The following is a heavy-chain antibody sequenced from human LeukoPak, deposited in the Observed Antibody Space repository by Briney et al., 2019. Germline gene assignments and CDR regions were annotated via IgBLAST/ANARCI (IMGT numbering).Heavy chain of an antibody. CDR3: ARGLTYYYGSGSLQYYYYYGMDV. CDR2: INHSGST. CDR1: GGSFSGYY. D-gene: IGHD3-10*01. J-gene: IGHJ6*04. Sequence: SETLSLTCAVYGGSFSGYYWSWIRQPPGKGLEWIGEINHSGSTNYNPSLKSRVTISVDTSKNQISLKLSSVTAADTAVYYCARGLTYYYGSGSLQYYYYYGMDVWGKGTTVTVSS. V-gene: IGHV4-34*01.